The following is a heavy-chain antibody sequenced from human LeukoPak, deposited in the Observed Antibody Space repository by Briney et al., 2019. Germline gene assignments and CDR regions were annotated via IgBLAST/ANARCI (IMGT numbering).Heavy chain of an antibody. V-gene: IGHV3-30-3*01. Sequence: GRSLRLSCAASGFTFSSYAMHWVRQAPGKGLEWVALISYDGSNKYYADSVKGRFTISRDNSKNTLCLQMNSLGAEDTAVYYCARTYYYDSSGYSNPGGYWGQGTLVTVSS. D-gene: IGHD3-22*01. J-gene: IGHJ4*02. CDR2: ISYDGSNK. CDR3: ARTYYYDSSGYSNPGGY. CDR1: GFTFSSYA.